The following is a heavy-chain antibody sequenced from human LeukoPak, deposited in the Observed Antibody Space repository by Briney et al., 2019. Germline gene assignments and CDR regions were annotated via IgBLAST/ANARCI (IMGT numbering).Heavy chain of an antibody. CDR2: IRSKAYGGTT. V-gene: IGHV3-49*03. CDR3: TKNRPLYYDILSVGDY. Sequence: GGSLRLSCTASGFTFGDYAMSWFRQAPGKGLEWVGFIRSKAYGGTTEYAASVKGRFTISRDDSKSIAYLQMNSLKTEDTAVYYCTKNRPLYYDILSVGDYWGQGTLVTVSS. J-gene: IGHJ4*02. D-gene: IGHD3-9*01. CDR1: GFTFGDYA.